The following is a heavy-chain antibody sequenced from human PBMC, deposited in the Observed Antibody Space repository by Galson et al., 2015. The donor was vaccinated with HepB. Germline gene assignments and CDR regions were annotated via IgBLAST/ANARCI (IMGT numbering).Heavy chain of an antibody. D-gene: IGHD4-11*01. Sequence: SLRLSCAASGFTFSSYAMHWVRQAPGKGLEWVAVISYDGSNKYYADSVKGRFTISRDNSKNTLYLQMNSLRAEDTAVYYCARDRDYSNYWVGWFDPWGQGTLVTVSS. CDR2: ISYDGSNK. V-gene: IGHV3-30-3*01. CDR1: GFTFSSYA. J-gene: IGHJ5*02. CDR3: ARDRDYSNYWVGWFDP.